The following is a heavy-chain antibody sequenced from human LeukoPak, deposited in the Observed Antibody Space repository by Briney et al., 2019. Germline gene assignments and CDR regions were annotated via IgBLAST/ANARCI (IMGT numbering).Heavy chain of an antibody. Sequence: GASVKVSCKASGYTFTSYGISWVRQAPGQGLEWMGWISAYNGNTNYAQKLQGRVTMTTDTSTSTAYMELRSLRSDDTAVYYCAREGPAKTYHTAMVVGDYYMDVWGKGTTVTVSS. J-gene: IGHJ6*03. D-gene: IGHD5-18*01. CDR1: GYTFTSYG. CDR3: AREGPAKTYHTAMVVGDYYMDV. V-gene: IGHV1-18*01. CDR2: ISAYNGNT.